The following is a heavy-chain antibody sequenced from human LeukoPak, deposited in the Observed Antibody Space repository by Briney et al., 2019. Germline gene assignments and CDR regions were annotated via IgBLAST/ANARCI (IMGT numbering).Heavy chain of an antibody. Sequence: KSGGSLRLSCAASGFTFSDYYMSWIRQAPGKGLEWVSYISSSSSYTNYADSVKGRLTISRDNAKNSLYLQMNSLRAEDTAVYYCARLLPPIVATSHWFDPWGQGTLVTVSS. CDR3: ARLLPPIVATSHWFDP. V-gene: IGHV3-11*06. CDR1: GFTFSDYY. D-gene: IGHD5-12*01. J-gene: IGHJ5*02. CDR2: ISSSSSYT.